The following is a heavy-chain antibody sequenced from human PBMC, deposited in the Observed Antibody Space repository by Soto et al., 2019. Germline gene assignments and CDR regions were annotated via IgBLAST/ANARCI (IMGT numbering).Heavy chain of an antibody. CDR2: IWYDGSNK. D-gene: IGHD6-19*01. J-gene: IGHJ6*02. CDR1: GFTFSSYG. Sequence: VGSLRLSCAASGFTFSSYGMHWVRQAPGKGLEWVAVIWYDGSNKYYADSVKGRFTISRDNSKNTLYLQMNSLRAEDTAVYYCARDQFGSGWDYYYYYGMDVWGQGTTVTVSS. CDR3: ARDQFGSGWDYYYYYGMDV. V-gene: IGHV3-33*01.